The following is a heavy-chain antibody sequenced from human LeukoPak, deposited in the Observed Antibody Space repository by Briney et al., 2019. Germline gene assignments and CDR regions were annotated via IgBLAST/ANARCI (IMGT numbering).Heavy chain of an antibody. CDR2: ICSSGSA. V-gene: IGHV4-31*03. J-gene: IGHJ6*02. CDR1: GGSISSGVYC. D-gene: IGHD2-15*01. CDR3: ARDGGGSLHGMDV. Sequence: SQTLSLTCTVSGGSISSGVYCWSWIRQRPGEGLQWIGYICSSGSAYYNASLKSRVSMSTDTSNNQFSLKLNSVTAADTAVYYCARDGGGSLHGMDVWGQGTTVTVSS.